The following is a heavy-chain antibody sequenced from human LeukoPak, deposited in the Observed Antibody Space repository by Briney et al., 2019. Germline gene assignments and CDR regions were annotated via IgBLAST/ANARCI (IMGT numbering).Heavy chain of an antibody. D-gene: IGHD5-12*01. V-gene: IGHV3-48*01. J-gene: IGHJ4*02. CDR2: ISSSVSTI. CDR3: ARGRGGFTYTGYDFDY. CDR1: AFTFSSYT. Sequence: GGSLRLSCTASAFTFSSYTMNWVRQAPGKGLEWGSYISSSVSTIYYGASVKGRFTISRDNAKKSLYLQMNSLRAEDTAVYYCARGRGGFTYTGYDFDYWGQGTLVTVSS.